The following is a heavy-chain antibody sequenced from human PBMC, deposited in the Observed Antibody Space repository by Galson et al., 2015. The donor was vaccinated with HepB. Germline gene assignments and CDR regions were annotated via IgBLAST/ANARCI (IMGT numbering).Heavy chain of an antibody. CDR3: ARHPPGGRGMDV. Sequence: QSGAEVKKPGESLKISCKASGYNSITYWIGWVRQVPGKGLEWVGLISPIDSKTRYSPAFEGRVTISADNSITTAYLQWNSLQASDTAMYYCARHPPGGRGMDVWGQGTTVTVSS. J-gene: IGHJ6*02. CDR1: GYNSITYW. V-gene: IGHV5-51*01. D-gene: IGHD1-26*01. CDR2: ISPIDSKT.